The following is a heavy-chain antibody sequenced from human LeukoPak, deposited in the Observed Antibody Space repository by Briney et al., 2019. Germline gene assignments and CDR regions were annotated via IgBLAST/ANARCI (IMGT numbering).Heavy chain of an antibody. CDR1: GFSFSAFE. Sequence: GGPLRLSCAASGFSFSAFEMNWVRQAPGKGLEWISHISTGGRTIYYEDSVKGRFTISRDNAKNSLYLQMNSLRGEDTGVYYCARGSGYVLDYWTQGTLVTVSS. CDR2: ISTGGRTI. CDR3: ARGSGYVLDY. D-gene: IGHD2-15*01. V-gene: IGHV3-48*03. J-gene: IGHJ4*02.